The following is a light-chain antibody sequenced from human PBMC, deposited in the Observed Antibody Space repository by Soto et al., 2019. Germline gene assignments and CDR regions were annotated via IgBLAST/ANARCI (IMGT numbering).Light chain of an antibody. CDR1: QSVTSNY. Sequence: EIVLTQSPGTLSSSPGERATLSCRASQSVTSNYLAWYQQKRGQAPRLLIWGASIRATDLPDRLSGGGSGTDFTLTISRLEAEDFAVYYCQQYGSSPGTFGQGTKVEFK. CDR2: GAS. J-gene: IGKJ1*01. CDR3: QQYGSSPGT. V-gene: IGKV3-20*01.